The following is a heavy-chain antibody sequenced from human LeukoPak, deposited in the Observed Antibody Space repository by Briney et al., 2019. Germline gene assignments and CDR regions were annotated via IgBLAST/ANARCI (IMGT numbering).Heavy chain of an antibody. D-gene: IGHD5-18*01. Sequence: GRSLRLSCAASGFTFSSYAMHWVRQAPGKGLEWVAVISCDGSNKYYADSVKGRFTISRDNSKNTLYLQMNSLRAEDTAVYYCARDLDTYSYGRYNAFDIWGQGTMVTVSS. CDR3: ARDLDTYSYGRYNAFDI. CDR2: ISCDGSNK. V-gene: IGHV3-30*04. J-gene: IGHJ3*02. CDR1: GFTFSSYA.